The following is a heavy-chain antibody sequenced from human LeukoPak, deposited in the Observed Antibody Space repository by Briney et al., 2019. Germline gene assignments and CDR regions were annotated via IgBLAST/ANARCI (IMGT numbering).Heavy chain of an antibody. CDR3: ARASQPNSSCWRFIWFDP. Sequence: GASVTVSCKASGYTFTSYGISWVRQAPGQGLEWMGWISAYNGNTNYAQKLQGRVTITTDTSTSTAYMELRSLRCEETDVYYFARASQPNSSCWRFIWFDPWGQGTLVTVSS. CDR1: GYTFTSYG. D-gene: IGHD6-19*01. J-gene: IGHJ5*02. CDR2: ISAYNGNT. V-gene: IGHV1-18*01.